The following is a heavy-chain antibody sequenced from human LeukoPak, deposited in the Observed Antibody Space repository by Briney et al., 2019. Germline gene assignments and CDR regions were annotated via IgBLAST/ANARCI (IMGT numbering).Heavy chain of an antibody. CDR1: GYTFTSYG. Sequence: ASVTVSCKCSGYTFTSYGISWVRQAPGQGLEWMGWISAYNGNTNYAQKLQGRVTMTTDTSTSTAYMELRSLRSEDTAVYYCARGQYSGSYYVDYYYYMDVWGKGTTVTISS. V-gene: IGHV1-18*01. D-gene: IGHD1-26*01. J-gene: IGHJ6*03. CDR2: ISAYNGNT. CDR3: ARGQYSGSYYVDYYYYMDV.